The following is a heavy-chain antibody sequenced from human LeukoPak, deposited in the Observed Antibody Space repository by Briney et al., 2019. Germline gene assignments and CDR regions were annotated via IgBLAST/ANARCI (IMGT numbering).Heavy chain of an antibody. CDR3: ARDFYRYCGY. D-gene: IGHD3-3*01. CDR1: GFTFSSYS. Sequence: GGSLRLSCAASGFTFSSYSMNWVRQAPGKGLEWVSYISSSSSTIYYADSVKGRFTISRDNAKNSLYLQMNSLRAEDTAVYYCARDFYRYCGYWGQGTLVTVSS. CDR2: ISSSSSTI. J-gene: IGHJ4*02. V-gene: IGHV3-48*01.